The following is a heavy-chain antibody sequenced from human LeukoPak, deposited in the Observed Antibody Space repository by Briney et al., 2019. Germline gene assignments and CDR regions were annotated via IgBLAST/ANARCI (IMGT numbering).Heavy chain of an antibody. CDR1: GFPFSSYA. CDR3: ARRPRYCSSTSCYVNWFYP. CDR2: ISCDGSNK. D-gene: IGHD2-2*01. J-gene: IGHJ5*02. V-gene: IGHV3-30*04. Sequence: GRSLRLSCAASGFPFSSYAMPWVRQAPGRGLEGVPVISCDGSNKLYADSVKGRFTISRDNSKNTLSLQMNSLRAEDTAVYYCARRPRYCSSTSCYVNWFYPWGQGTLVTVSS.